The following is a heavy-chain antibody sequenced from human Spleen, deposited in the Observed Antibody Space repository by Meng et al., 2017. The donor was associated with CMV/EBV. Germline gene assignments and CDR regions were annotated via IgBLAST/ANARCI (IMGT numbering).Heavy chain of an antibody. V-gene: IGHV4-39*07. CDR2: IYYSGST. Sequence: QLKPQESGHGLVKPSETLSLTFTVSGGSISSSSYYWGWIRQPPGKGLEWIGSIYYSGSTYYNPSLKSRVTISVDTSKNQFSLKLSSVTAADTAVYYCARGYSGYGRFFDYWGQGTLVTVSS. CDR1: GGSISSSSYY. D-gene: IGHD5-12*01. CDR3: ARGYSGYGRFFDY. J-gene: IGHJ4*02.